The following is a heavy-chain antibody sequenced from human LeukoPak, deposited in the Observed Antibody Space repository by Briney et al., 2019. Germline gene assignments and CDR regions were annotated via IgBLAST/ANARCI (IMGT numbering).Heavy chain of an antibody. D-gene: IGHD6-19*01. CDR1: GFTFSSYA. V-gene: IGHV3-23*01. Sequence: GGSLRLSCAASGFTFSSYAMSWVRQAPGKGLAWVSAISGSGGSTYYADSVKGRFTISRDNSKNTLYLQMNSLRAEDTAVYYCAKDDAARIAVAGTGFDYWGQGTLVTVSS. CDR3: AKDDAARIAVAGTGFDY. CDR2: ISGSGGST. J-gene: IGHJ4*02.